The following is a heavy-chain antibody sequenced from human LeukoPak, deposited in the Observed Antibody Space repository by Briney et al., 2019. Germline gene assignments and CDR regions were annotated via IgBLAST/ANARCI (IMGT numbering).Heavy chain of an antibody. CDR3: ARLSYDSSGYYFFDY. Sequence: SQTLSLTCAISGDSVSGSGAARNWVRQSPARGLEWLGRTYYRSKWYNDYAVSVKSRITINPDTSKNQFSLQLNSVTPDDTAVYYCARLSYDSSGYYFFDYWGEGTLVTVSS. CDR2: TYYRSKWYN. CDR1: GDSVSGSGAA. D-gene: IGHD3-22*01. V-gene: IGHV6-1*01. J-gene: IGHJ4*02.